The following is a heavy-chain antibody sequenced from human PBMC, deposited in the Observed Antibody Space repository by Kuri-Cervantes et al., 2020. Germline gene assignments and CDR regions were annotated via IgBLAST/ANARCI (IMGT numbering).Heavy chain of an antibody. Sequence: GESLKISCAASGFTFSSYAMSWVRQAPGKGLEWVSAISGSGGSTYYADSVKGRFTISRDNSKNTLYLQMNSLRAEDTAVYYCARDRERVPKKGGGPSGYMDVWGKGTTVTVSS. CDR2: ISGSGGST. CDR3: ARDRERVPKKGGGPSGYMDV. J-gene: IGHJ6*03. D-gene: IGHD3-10*01. V-gene: IGHV3-23*01. CDR1: GFTFSSYA.